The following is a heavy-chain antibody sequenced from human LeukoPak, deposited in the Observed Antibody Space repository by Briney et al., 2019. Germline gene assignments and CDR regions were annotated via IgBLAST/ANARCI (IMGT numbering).Heavy chain of an antibody. CDR3: ARGGGADYRENYYYYYGMDV. Sequence: SETLSLTYAVSGGSISSGGYSWSWLRQPPGKGLEWIGYIYHSGSTYYNPSLKSRVTISVDRSKNQFSLKLSSVTAADTAVYYCARGGGADYRENYYYYYGMDVWGQGTTVTVSS. CDR1: GGSISSGGYS. D-gene: IGHD4-11*01. CDR2: IYHSGST. V-gene: IGHV4-30-2*01. J-gene: IGHJ6*02.